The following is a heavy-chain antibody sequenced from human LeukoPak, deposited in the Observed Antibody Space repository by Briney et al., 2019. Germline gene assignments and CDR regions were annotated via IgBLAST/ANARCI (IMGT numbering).Heavy chain of an antibody. CDR3: AKYRGSSSWFPNYYFDY. D-gene: IGHD1-26*01. CDR2: ISGSGGST. Sequence: GGSLRLSCAASGFTFSSYAVSWVRQAPGKGLERVSAISGSGGSTYYADSVKGRFTISRDNSKNTLYLQMNSLRAEDTAVYYCAKYRGSSSWFPNYYFDYWGQGTLVTVSS. V-gene: IGHV3-23*01. J-gene: IGHJ4*02. CDR1: GFTFSSYA.